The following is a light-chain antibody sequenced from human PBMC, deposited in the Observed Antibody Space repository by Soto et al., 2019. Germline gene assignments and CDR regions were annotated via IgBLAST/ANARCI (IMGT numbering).Light chain of an antibody. CDR1: QGISSY. CDR2: DAS. J-gene: IGKJ4*01. Sequence: EIVLTQSPATLSLSPGERATLSCRASQGISSYLVWYQQKPGQAPRLLFYDASNRATGIPARFSGGGSGTDFTLTISSLESEDFAFYYCQQRSSLPLTFGGGTKVEIK. CDR3: QQRSSLPLT. V-gene: IGKV3-11*01.